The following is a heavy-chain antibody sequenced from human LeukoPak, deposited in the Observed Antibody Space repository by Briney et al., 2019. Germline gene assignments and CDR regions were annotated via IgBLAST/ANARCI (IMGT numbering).Heavy chain of an antibody. Sequence: GGSLRLSCAASGFTFSSYAMHWVRQAPGKGLEWVAVISYDGSNKYYADSVKGRFTISRDNSKNTLYLQMNSLRAEDTAVYYCARDRRITMIVVVRQDSNWFDPWGQGTLVTVSS. V-gene: IGHV3-30-3*01. CDR3: ARDRRITMIVVVRQDSNWFDP. CDR1: GFTFSSYA. CDR2: ISYDGSNK. J-gene: IGHJ5*02. D-gene: IGHD3-22*01.